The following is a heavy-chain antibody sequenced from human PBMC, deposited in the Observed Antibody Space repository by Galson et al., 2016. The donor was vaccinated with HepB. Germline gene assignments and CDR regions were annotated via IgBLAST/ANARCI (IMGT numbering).Heavy chain of an antibody. J-gene: IGHJ6*02. CDR2: INPNSGAT. CDR3: AREGPLTVTGGPNYYTVDV. D-gene: IGHD4-17*01. CDR1: GYTFTGDY. V-gene: IGHV1-2*04. Sequence: QSGAEVKKPGESLRISCKASGYTFTGDYMHWVRQAPGQGLEWMGWINPNSGATKYAQKFQGYVTMTRDTSISTAYLELSRLRSDDTAVYYCAREGPLTVTGGPNYYTVDVWGQGTTVTVSS.